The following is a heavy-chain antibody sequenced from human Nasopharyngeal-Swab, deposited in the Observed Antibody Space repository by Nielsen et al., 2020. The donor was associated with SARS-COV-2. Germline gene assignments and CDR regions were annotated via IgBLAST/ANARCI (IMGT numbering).Heavy chain of an antibody. CDR1: GGSFSGYY. V-gene: IGHV4-34*01. Sequence: SETLSLTCAVYGGSFSGYYWSWIRQPPGKGLEWIGEINHSGSTNYNPSLKSRVTISVDTSKNQFSLKLSSVTAADTAVYYCARGRSEDYGGARFDYWGQGTLVTVSS. D-gene: IGHD4-23*01. CDR3: ARGRSEDYGGARFDY. CDR2: INHSGST. J-gene: IGHJ4*02.